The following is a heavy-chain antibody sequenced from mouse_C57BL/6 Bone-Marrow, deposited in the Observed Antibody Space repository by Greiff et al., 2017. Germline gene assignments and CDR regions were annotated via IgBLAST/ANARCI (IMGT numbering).Heavy chain of an antibody. CDR1: GFTFSSYG. Sequence: DVHLVESGGDLVKPGGSLKLSCAASGFTFSSYGMSWVRQTPDKRLEWVATISSGGSYTYYPDSVKGRFTISRDNAKNTLYLQMSSLKSEDTAMYYCARKEGTVVRDWYFDVWGTGTTVTVSS. J-gene: IGHJ1*03. V-gene: IGHV5-6*01. D-gene: IGHD1-1*01. CDR2: ISSGGSYT. CDR3: ARKEGTVVRDWYFDV.